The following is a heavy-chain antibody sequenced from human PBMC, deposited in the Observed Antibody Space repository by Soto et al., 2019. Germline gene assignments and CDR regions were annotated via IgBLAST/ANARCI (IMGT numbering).Heavy chain of an antibody. V-gene: IGHV5-51*01. J-gene: IGHJ6*02. Sequence: GESLKISCKGSGYTFTSYWIVWVCQMPGKGLEWMGTIYPGDSETKYSPSFQGQVTISADKSITTAYLLWSSLKASDTAIYYCARLDTFVVPARDGLGVWGQGTTVTVSS. CDR3: ARLDTFVVPARDGLGV. CDR2: IYPGDSET. CDR1: GYTFTSYW. D-gene: IGHD2-2*03.